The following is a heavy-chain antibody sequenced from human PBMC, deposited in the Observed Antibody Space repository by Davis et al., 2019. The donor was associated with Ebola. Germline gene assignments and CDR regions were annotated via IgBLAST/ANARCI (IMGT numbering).Heavy chain of an antibody. CDR1: GFTFSSYA. V-gene: IGHV3-23*01. D-gene: IGHD3/OR15-3a*01. Sequence: GGSLRLSCAASGFTFSSYAMSWVRQAPGKGLEWVSAISGSGGSTYYADSVKGRFTISRDNAKNSLYLQMNSLRAEDTAVYYCARDSEDYDDFWTEYYMDVWGKGTTVTVSS. CDR3: ARDSEDYDDFWTEYYMDV. J-gene: IGHJ6*03. CDR2: ISGSGGST.